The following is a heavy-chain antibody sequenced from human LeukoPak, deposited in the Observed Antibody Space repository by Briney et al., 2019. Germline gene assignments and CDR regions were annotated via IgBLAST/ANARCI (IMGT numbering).Heavy chain of an antibody. CDR2: ISGSGGST. CDR1: GFTFSSYA. CDR3: AKDPDYDILTGYFDY. V-gene: IGHV3-23*01. J-gene: IGHJ4*02. Sequence: PGGSLRLSCAASGFTFSSYAMSWVRQAPGKGLEWISAISGSGGSTYYSDSVKGRFTISRDSSKNTLYLQMNSLRAEDTAVYYCAKDPDYDILTGYFDYWGQGTLVTVSS. D-gene: IGHD3-9*01.